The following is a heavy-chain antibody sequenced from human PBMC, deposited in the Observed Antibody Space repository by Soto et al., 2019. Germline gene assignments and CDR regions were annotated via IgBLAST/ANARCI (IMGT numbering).Heavy chain of an antibody. D-gene: IGHD2-15*01. Sequence: SQTLSRTSVIAGDIVPTSSVSWNLFRQSRSRGLEWLGRTYYRSRWYSDFAVSVRGRIVINADTSKNQFSLQLNSVTPEDTAVYFCARSEEDSDYYYYGLDVWGQGTTVTVSS. CDR3: ARSEEDSDYYYYGLDV. CDR2: TYYRSRWYS. J-gene: IGHJ6*02. CDR1: GDIVPTSSVS. V-gene: IGHV6-1*01.